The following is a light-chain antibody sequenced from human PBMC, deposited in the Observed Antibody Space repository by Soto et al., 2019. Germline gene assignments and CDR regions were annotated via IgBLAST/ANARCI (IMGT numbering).Light chain of an antibody. Sequence: EIVLTQSPGILSLSPGARATLSCRASQTVAYNSLAWYQQRPGQAPRLLIYGTSTRATGTPDRFIGSGSGTAFTLTISRLEPEDFAVYYCQQYVTTPRTFGQGTKVE. V-gene: IGKV3-20*01. CDR3: QQYVTTPRT. J-gene: IGKJ1*01. CDR1: QTVAYNS. CDR2: GTS.